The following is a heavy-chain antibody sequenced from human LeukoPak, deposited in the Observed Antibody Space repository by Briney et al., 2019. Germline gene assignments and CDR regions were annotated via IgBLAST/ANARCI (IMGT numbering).Heavy chain of an antibody. CDR3: AKDKRWELQVDAFDI. CDR2: IKSKTDGGTT. J-gene: IGHJ3*02. Sequence: GGSLRLSCAASGFTFSNAWMSWVRQAPGKGLEWVGRIKSKTDGGTTDYAAPVKGRFTISRDDSKNTLYLQMNSLKTEDTAVYYCAKDKRWELQVDAFDIWGQGTMVTVSS. V-gene: IGHV3-15*01. D-gene: IGHD1-7*01. CDR1: GFTFSNAW.